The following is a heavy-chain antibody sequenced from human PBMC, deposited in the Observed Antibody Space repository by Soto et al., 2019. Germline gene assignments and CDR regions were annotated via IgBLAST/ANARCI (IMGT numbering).Heavy chain of an antibody. CDR1: GVSFNNNG. CDR3: ARVLYYGSGSYSLYGMDV. V-gene: IGHV1-69*01. J-gene: IGHJ6*02. CDR2: VSPPFRTS. Sequence: QVQLVQSGAEVKKPGSSVKVSCKTSGVSFNNNGIGWVRQAPGHGLEWMGGVSPPFRTSNYARKFQGRISITADASTGTVNMELSSLTSEDTAQYYCARVLYYGSGSYSLYGMDVWGQGTKVTVSS. D-gene: IGHD3-10*01.